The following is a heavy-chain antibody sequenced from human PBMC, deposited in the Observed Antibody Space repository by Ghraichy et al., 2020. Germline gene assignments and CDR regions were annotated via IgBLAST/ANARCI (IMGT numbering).Heavy chain of an antibody. V-gene: IGHV3-23*01. CDR1: GFTFSSYA. D-gene: IGHD3-3*01. CDR2: ISGSGGST. CDR3: AKVFLEWFAYSNSPPSYYGMDV. J-gene: IGHJ6*02. Sequence: GESLNISCAASGFTFSSYAMSWVRQAPGKGLEWVSAISGSGGSTYYADSVKGRFTISRDNSKNTLYLQMNSLRAEDTAVYYCAKVFLEWFAYSNSPPSYYGMDVWGQGTTVTVSS.